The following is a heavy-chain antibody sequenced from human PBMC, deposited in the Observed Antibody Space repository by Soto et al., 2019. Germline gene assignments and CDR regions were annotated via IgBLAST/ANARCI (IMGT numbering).Heavy chain of an antibody. CDR3: ARVYCSGGSCYSLDY. CDR1: GYTFTSYG. CDR2: ISAYNGNT. V-gene: IGHV1-18*01. D-gene: IGHD2-15*01. Sequence: ASVKVSCKASGYTFTSYGISWVRQAPGQGLEWMGWISAYNGNTNYAQKLQGRVTMTTDTSTSTAYMELRSLRPDDTAVYYCARVYCSGGSCYSLDYWGQGTLVTVSS. J-gene: IGHJ4*02.